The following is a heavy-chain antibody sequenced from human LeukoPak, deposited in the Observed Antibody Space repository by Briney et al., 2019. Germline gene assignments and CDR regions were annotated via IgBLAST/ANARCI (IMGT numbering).Heavy chain of an antibody. V-gene: IGHV4-31*03. Sequence: PSQTLSLTCTVSGGSITSGNFCWSWIRQHPGKGLEWIGYICYSGSTYYNPSLKSRVSISVDTSKKQFSLKLNSVNAADTAVYFCARVDGDWGHFEYWGQGTLVTVSS. CDR1: GGSITSGNFC. D-gene: IGHD7-27*01. CDR3: ARVDGDWGHFEY. J-gene: IGHJ4*02. CDR2: ICYSGST.